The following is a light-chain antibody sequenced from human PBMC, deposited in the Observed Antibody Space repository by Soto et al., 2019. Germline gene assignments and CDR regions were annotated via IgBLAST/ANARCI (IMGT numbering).Light chain of an antibody. CDR3: QQYGSSPRT. J-gene: IGKJ1*01. V-gene: IGKV3-20*01. CDR2: GAS. CDR1: QSVSSSY. Sequence: ELVLTQSLGTLSLFPGERATLSCMASQSVSSSYLACYQQNPGKAPRLLISGASSRATGIPDRCSGSGSGTAFTLTLSRLEPEGVAVYYFQQYGSSPRTFGQGTKVEIK.